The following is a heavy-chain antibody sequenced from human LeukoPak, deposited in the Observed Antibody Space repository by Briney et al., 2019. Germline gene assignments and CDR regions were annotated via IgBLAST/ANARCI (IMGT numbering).Heavy chain of an antibody. Sequence: GGSLRLSCAASGFTFSSYSMNWVRQAPGKGLEWVSSISSSSSYVYYADSVKGRFTISRDNAKNSLYLQMNSLRAEDTAVYYCARGRPRKISMIVVVTPPAFDYWGQGTLVTVSS. V-gene: IGHV3-21*01. CDR3: ARGRPRKISMIVVVTPPAFDY. CDR1: GFTFSSYS. J-gene: IGHJ4*02. CDR2: ISSSSSYV. D-gene: IGHD3-22*01.